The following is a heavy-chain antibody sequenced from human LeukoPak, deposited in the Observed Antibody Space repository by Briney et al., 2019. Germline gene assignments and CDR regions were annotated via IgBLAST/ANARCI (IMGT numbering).Heavy chain of an antibody. V-gene: IGHV3-9*03. Sequence: GRSLRLSCAASGFTFDDYAMHWVRQAPGKGLKWVSGISWNSGSIGYADSVKGRFTISRDNAKNSLYLQMNSLRAEDMALYYCAKDMRNYYGSGSLDYWGQGTLVTVSS. J-gene: IGHJ4*02. CDR2: ISWNSGSI. D-gene: IGHD3-10*01. CDR1: GFTFDDYA. CDR3: AKDMRNYYGSGSLDY.